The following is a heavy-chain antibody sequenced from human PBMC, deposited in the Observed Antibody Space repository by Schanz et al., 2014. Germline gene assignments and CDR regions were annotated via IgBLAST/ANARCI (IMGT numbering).Heavy chain of an antibody. CDR2: VYYTGRT. Sequence: QVQLQESGPGLVKPSETLSLTCTVSGGSISSYYWNWIRQPPGKGLEWIGYVYYTGRTTYNPSLKRRVTISVVPSKRQFSLKLSSVTAADTAVYYCARDKVTTLGYYGMDVWGQGTTVTVSS. D-gene: IGHD3-10*02. CDR3: ARDKVTTLGYYGMDV. J-gene: IGHJ6*02. CDR1: GGSISSYY. V-gene: IGHV4-59*01.